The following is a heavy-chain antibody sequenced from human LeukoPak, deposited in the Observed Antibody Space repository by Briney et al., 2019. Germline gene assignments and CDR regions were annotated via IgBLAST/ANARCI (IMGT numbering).Heavy chain of an antibody. J-gene: IGHJ4*02. CDR2: ISADNSTT. Sequence: YMSWVRQXXXXGLEWISYISADNSTTNYADSVKGRFTISRDSARNSLYLQMDRLRGEDTATYYCARRSGHGDGEIDCWGQGTLVTVSS. V-gene: IGHV3-11*06. CDR3: ARRSGHGDGEIDC. CDR1: Y. D-gene: IGHD4-17*01.